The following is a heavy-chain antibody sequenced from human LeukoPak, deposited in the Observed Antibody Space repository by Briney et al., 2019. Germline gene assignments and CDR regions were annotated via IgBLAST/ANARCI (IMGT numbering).Heavy chain of an antibody. CDR2: IKEDGSEK. V-gene: IGHV3-7*01. CDR3: AATPHFYYFDF. Sequence: GESLKISCGASGFNFNNYWMSWVRQAPGKGLEWPASIKEDGSEKYYVDSVKGRFTISRDNSKNLVYLQMNNLGAADTAVYSCAATPHFYYFDFWGRGTLVTVSS. J-gene: IGHJ4*02. CDR1: GFNFNNYW.